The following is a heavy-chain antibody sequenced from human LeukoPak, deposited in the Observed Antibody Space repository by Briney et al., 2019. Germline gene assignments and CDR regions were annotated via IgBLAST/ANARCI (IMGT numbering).Heavy chain of an antibody. J-gene: IGHJ4*02. V-gene: IGHV3-74*01. Sequence: GTSLRLSCAASGFVFSTYGMHWVRQAPGKGLVWVSRINEDGSTTNYADSVKGRFTISRDNAKNTLYLQMNSLRAEDTAVYYCARDLGGRSGYWGQGTLVTVSS. CDR3: ARDLGGRSGY. CDR1: GFVFSTYG. CDR2: INEDGSTT. D-gene: IGHD1-26*01.